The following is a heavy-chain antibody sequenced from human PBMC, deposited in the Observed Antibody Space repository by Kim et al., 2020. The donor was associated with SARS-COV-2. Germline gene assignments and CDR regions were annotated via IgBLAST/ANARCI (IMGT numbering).Heavy chain of an antibody. CDR1: GGSISSSSYY. V-gene: IGHV4-39*01. CDR2: IYYSGST. D-gene: IGHD5-18*01. J-gene: IGHJ4*02. CDR3: ARLRLRTIDY. Sequence: SETLSLTCTVSGGSISSSSYYWGWIRQPPGKGLEWIGSIYYSGSTYYNPSLKSRVTISVDTSKNQFSLKLSSVTAADTAVYYCARLRLRTIDYWGQGTLVTVSS.